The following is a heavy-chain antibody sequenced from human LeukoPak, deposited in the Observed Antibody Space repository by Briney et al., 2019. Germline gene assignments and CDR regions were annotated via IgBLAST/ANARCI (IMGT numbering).Heavy chain of an antibody. V-gene: IGHV3-23*01. CDR1: GFTFTSYS. CDR2: IRGSGGST. Sequence: GGSLRLSCAASGFTFTSYSMNWVRQAPGKGLEWVSAIRGSGGSTYYADFVKGRFTISRDNSKSTLYLQMNNLRADDTAVDYCAKVLLRALDYMDVWGKGTTVTVSS. CDR3: AKVLLRALDYMDV. D-gene: IGHD2-15*01. J-gene: IGHJ6*03.